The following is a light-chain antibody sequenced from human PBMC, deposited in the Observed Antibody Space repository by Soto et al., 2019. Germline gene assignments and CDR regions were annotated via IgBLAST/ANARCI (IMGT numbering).Light chain of an antibody. CDR2: AAS. V-gene: IGKV1-17*03. Sequence: DIQMTQSPSAMSASVGDRVTITCRASQDIRYDLVWFQQKPGEVPKRLIYAASSLQSGVPSRFSGSGSGTELTLTISSLQPEDFATYYCLQHKSYPLTFGGGTKVEIK. CDR1: QDIRYD. J-gene: IGKJ4*01. CDR3: LQHKSYPLT.